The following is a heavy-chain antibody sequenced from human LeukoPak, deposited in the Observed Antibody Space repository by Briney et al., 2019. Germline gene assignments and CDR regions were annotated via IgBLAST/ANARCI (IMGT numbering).Heavy chain of an antibody. D-gene: IGHD6-13*01. J-gene: IGHJ4*02. CDR1: GGSISSRSYY. Sequence: SETLSLTCTVSGGSISSRSYYWGWIRQPPGKGLEWIGSIYYSGSTYYNPSLKSRVTISVDTSKNQFSLKLSSVTAADTAVYYCARDMADSSWYLGWGQGTLLTVSS. CDR2: IYYSGST. CDR3: ARDMADSSWYLG. V-gene: IGHV4-39*07.